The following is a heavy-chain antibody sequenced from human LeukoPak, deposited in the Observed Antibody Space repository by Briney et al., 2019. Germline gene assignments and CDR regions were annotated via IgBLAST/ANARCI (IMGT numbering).Heavy chain of an antibody. CDR2: ISGSGGST. Sequence: GEPLRLSCAASGFTFSSYAMSWVRQAPGKGLEWVSAISGSGGSTYYADSVKGRFTISRDNSKNTLYLQMNSLRAEDTAVYYCAKDLGGRYDFWSGPTYYYYYMDVWGKGTTVTVSS. D-gene: IGHD3-3*01. CDR3: AKDLGGRYDFWSGPTYYYYYMDV. CDR1: GFTFSSYA. J-gene: IGHJ6*03. V-gene: IGHV3-23*01.